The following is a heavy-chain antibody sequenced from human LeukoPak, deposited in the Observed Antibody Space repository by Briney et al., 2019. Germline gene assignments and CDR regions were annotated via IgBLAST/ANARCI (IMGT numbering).Heavy chain of an antibody. Sequence: GGSLRLSCAASGFTFSSYEMNWVRQAPGKGLEWVSYISSSGSTIYYADSVKGRFTISRDNAKNSLYLQMNSLRADDTAVYYCARTTDYNSGFDYWGQGTLVTVSS. CDR2: ISSSGSTI. J-gene: IGHJ4*02. CDR3: ARTTDYNSGFDY. CDR1: GFTFSSYE. V-gene: IGHV3-48*03. D-gene: IGHD6-19*01.